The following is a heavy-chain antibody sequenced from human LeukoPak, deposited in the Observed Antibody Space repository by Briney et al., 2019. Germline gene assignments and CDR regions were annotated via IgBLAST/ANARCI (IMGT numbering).Heavy chain of an antibody. V-gene: IGHV4-39*07. Sequence: SETLSLTCTVSGGSISSSSYYWGWIRQPPGKGLEWIGSIYYSGSTYYNPSLKSRVTISVDTSKNQFSLKLSSVAAADTAVYYCARDIAGDYWAFDAFDIWGQGTMVTVSS. CDR2: IYYSGST. CDR3: ARDIAGDYWAFDAFDI. J-gene: IGHJ3*02. CDR1: GGSISSSSYY. D-gene: IGHD4-17*01.